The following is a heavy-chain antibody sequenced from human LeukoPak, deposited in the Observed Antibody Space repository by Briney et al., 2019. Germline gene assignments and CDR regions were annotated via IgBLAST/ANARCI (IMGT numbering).Heavy chain of an antibody. Sequence: PGGSLRLSCAASGFTFSSYGMHWVRQAPGKGLEWVAVISYDGSNKYYVDSVKGRFTISRDNSKNTLYLQMNSLRAEDTAVYYCAKTLPRDEYFQHWGQGTLVTVSS. V-gene: IGHV3-30*18. CDR1: GFTFSSYG. J-gene: IGHJ1*01. CDR2: ISYDGSNK. CDR3: AKTLPRDEYFQH.